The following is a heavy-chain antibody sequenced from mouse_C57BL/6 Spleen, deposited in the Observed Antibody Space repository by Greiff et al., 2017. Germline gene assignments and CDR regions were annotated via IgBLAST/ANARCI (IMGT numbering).Heavy chain of an antibody. V-gene: IGHV5-4*01. J-gene: IGHJ4*01. CDR3: ARVGDYDVEDAMDY. D-gene: IGHD2-4*01. CDR1: GFTFSSYA. Sequence: VHLVESGGGLVKPGGSLKLSCAASGFTFSSYAMSWVRQTPEKRLEWVATISDGGSYTYYPDNVKGRFTISSDNAKNNLYLQISHLKSEDTAMYYCARVGDYDVEDAMDYWGQGTSVTVSS. CDR2: ISDGGSYT.